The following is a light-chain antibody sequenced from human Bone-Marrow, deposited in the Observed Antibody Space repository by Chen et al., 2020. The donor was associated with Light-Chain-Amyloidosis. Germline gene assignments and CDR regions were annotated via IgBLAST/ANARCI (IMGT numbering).Light chain of an antibody. CDR1: SSDVGGYNH. V-gene: IGLV2-14*01. Sequence: QSDLTHPAFVPGSTGQSITMSCIGTSSDVGGYNHASWYQQHPDKAPIHWIYEVTNRPSWVPDRFSGSKSDNTASLTISGLQTEDEADYFCSSYTITNTLVFGSGTRVTVL. J-gene: IGLJ1*01. CDR3: SSYTITNTLV. CDR2: EVT.